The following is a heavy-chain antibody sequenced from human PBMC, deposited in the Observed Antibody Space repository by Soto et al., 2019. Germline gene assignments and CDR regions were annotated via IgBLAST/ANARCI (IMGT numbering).Heavy chain of an antibody. V-gene: IGHV3-53*01. CDR1: GFTVSSDY. Sequence: GSLRLSCAASGFTVSSDYMSWVRQAPGKGLEWVSVIYSGGSTYYADSVKGRFTISRDSSKNTVYLQINSLGAEDTAVYYCARDSPLTSARAFDIWGQGTVLTVSS. CDR2: IYSGGST. J-gene: IGHJ3*02. CDR3: ARDSPLTSARAFDI.